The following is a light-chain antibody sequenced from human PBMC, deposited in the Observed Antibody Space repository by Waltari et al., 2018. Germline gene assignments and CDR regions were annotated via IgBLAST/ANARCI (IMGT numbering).Light chain of an antibody. J-gene: IGLJ3*02. CDR3: AAWDDSLRGPV. CDR1: SSNIGSNY. CDR2: KND. Sequence: QSVLTQPPSASGTPGQRVTISCSGSSSNIGSNYVYWYQHLPGTAPKLLIYKNDQRPSGVPDRFSGSKSATSASLAISGLRSEDEADYYWAAWDDSLRGPVFGGWTKLTVL. V-gene: IGLV1-47*01.